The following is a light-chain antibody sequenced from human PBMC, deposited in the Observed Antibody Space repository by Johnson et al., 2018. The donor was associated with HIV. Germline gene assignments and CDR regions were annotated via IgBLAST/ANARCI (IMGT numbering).Light chain of an antibody. V-gene: IGLV1-51*01. J-gene: IGLJ1*01. CDR3: GTWDSSLSPYV. Sequence: QSVLTQPPSVSVAPGQKVTISCSGSSSNIGNNYVSWYQQVPGTAPKLLIFDNNKRPSGIPDRFSGSKSGTSATLGITGLQTGDEADYYCGTWDSSLSPYVCGTGTKVTVL. CDR1: SSNIGNNY. CDR2: DNN.